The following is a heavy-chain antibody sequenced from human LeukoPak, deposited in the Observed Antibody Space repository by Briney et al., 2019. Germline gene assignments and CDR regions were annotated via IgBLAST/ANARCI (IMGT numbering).Heavy chain of an antibody. CDR2: IYTSGST. Sequence: SETLSLTCTVSGGSISSGSYYWSWIRQPAGKGLEWIGRIYTSGSTNYNPSLKSRVTISVDMSKNQFSLKLSSVTAADTAVYYCARLNYYDSSGYSKYYFDYWGQGTLVTVSS. CDR3: ARLNYYDSSGYSKYYFDY. CDR1: GGSISSGSYY. V-gene: IGHV4-61*02. J-gene: IGHJ4*02. D-gene: IGHD3-22*01.